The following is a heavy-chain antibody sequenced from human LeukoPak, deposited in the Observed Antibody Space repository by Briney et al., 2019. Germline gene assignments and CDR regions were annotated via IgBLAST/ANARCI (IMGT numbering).Heavy chain of an antibody. J-gene: IGHJ4*02. CDR1: GGSISSYY. CDR3: ARAREYYYDSSGYRD. V-gene: IGHV4-59*01. Sequence: PSETLSLTCTVSGGSISSYYWSWIRQPPGKGLEWIGYIYYSGSTNYNPSLKSRVTISVDTSKNQFSLKLSSVTAADTAVYYCARAREYYYDSSGYRDWGQGTLVTVSS. CDR2: IYYSGST. D-gene: IGHD3-22*01.